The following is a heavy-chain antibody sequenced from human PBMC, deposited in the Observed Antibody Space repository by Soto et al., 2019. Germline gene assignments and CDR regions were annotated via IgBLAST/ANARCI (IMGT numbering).Heavy chain of an antibody. J-gene: IGHJ4*02. CDR1: GYTFTSYG. CDR2: ISAHNGNT. V-gene: IGHV1-18*01. D-gene: IGHD1-1*01. Sequence: QVHLVQSGAEVKKPGASVKVSCKASGYTFTSYGITWVRQAPGQGLEWMGWISAHNGNTDYAQKLQGRVIVTRDTSTRTAYMALRSLISDDTAVHYWARGRYGDYWGQGALVTVSS. CDR3: ARGRYGDY.